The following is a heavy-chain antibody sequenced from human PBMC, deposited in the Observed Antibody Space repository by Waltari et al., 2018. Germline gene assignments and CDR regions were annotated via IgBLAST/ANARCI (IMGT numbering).Heavy chain of an antibody. CDR1: GFTSSSYS. CDR3: ASSTIPLGY. V-gene: IGHV3-48*04. CDR2: ISSSSSTI. J-gene: IGHJ4*02. D-gene: IGHD2-21*01. Sequence: EVQLVESGGGLVQPGGSLRLSCAASGFTSSSYSMNWVRQVPGKGVEWVSYISSSSSTIYYADSVKGRFTISRDNAKNSLYLQMNSLRAEDTAVYYCASSTIPLGYWGQGTLVTVSS.